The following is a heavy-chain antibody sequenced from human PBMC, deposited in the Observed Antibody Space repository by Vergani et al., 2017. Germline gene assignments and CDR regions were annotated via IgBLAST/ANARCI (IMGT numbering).Heavy chain of an antibody. CDR1: GFTFSSYS. CDR2: ISGSGGST. CDR3: ARVVTTWEVISSTYYFDY. Sequence: EVQLVESGGGLVQPGGSLRLSCAASGFTFSSYSMNWVRQAPGKGLEWVSAISGSGGSTYYADSVKGRFTISRDNSKNTLYLQMNSLRAEDTAVYYCARVVTTWEVISSTYYFDYWGQGTLVTVSS. J-gene: IGHJ4*02. V-gene: IGHV3-23*04. D-gene: IGHD4-11*01.